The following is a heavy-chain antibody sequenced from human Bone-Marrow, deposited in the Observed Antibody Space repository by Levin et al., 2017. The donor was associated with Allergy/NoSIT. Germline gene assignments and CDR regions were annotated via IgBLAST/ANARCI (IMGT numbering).Heavy chain of an antibody. J-gene: IGHJ4*02. CDR2: ISYDGSNK. V-gene: IGHV3-30*18. CDR1: GFTFSSYG. CDR3: AKDPAQWLLSDYLDS. D-gene: IGHD6-19*01. Sequence: AGGSLRLSCAASGFTFSSYGMHWVRQAPGKGLEWVAVISYDGSNKYYADSVKGRFTISRDNSKNTLYLQMNSLRAEDQAVFDCAKDPAQWLLSDYLDSWGQGTLVAVSS.